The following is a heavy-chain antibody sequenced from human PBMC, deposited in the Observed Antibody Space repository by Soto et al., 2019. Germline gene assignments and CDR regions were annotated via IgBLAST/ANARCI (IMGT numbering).Heavy chain of an antibody. V-gene: IGHV3-74*01. CDR2: INSDGSST. J-gene: IGHJ3*02. CDR3: AKGVRITRGAFDI. CDR1: EFTFTRYW. D-gene: IGHD3-10*01. Sequence: GGSRRLSCAAAEFTFTRYWMHWVSQAPGKGLVWVSRINSDGSSTSYADSVKGRFTISRDNAKNSLYLQMNSLRAEDTALYYCAKGVRITRGAFDIWGQGTMVTVSS.